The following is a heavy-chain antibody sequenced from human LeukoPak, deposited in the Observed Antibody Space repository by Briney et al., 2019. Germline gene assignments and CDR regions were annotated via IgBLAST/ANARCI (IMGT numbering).Heavy chain of an antibody. J-gene: IGHJ4*02. D-gene: IGHD5-18*01. CDR1: GFTFSSYA. CDR2: ISGSGGRT. CDR3: ARDLSGIAGYTYGRGIDY. V-gene: IGHV3-23*01. Sequence: GGSLRLSCAASGFTFSSYAMSWVRQAPGKGLEWVSSISGSGGRTYYADSVKGRFTISRDNSKNTLYLQMNSLRAEDTAVYYCARDLSGIAGYTYGRGIDYWGQGTLVTVSS.